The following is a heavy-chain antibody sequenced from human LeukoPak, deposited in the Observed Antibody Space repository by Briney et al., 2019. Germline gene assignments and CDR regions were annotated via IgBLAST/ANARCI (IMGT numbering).Heavy chain of an antibody. J-gene: IGHJ6*04. Sequence: GGSLRLSCAASGFTFSSYAMSWVRQAPGKGLEWVSAISGSGGSTYYADSVKGRFTISRDNSKNTLYLQMNSLRAEDTVGYYCAKGVVPAASTYYYYYYGMDVWGKGTTVTVSS. D-gene: IGHD2-2*01. V-gene: IGHV3-23*01. CDR3: AKGVVPAASTYYYYYYGMDV. CDR1: GFTFSSYA. CDR2: ISGSGGST.